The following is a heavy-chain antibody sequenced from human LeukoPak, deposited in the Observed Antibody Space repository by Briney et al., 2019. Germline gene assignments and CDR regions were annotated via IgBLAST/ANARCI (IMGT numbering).Heavy chain of an antibody. CDR2: LSASGGST. CDR3: AKDILTGYSGHSFDI. CDR1: GXTVSSNY. V-gene: IGHV3-23*01. Sequence: GGSLRLSCAASGXTVSSNYMSWVRQAPGKGLEWVSALSASGGSTYYADSVKGRFTISRDNSKNTLYLQMNSLRGEDTAAYFCAKDILTGYSGHSFDIWGQGTMVTVSS. J-gene: IGHJ3*02. D-gene: IGHD3-9*01.